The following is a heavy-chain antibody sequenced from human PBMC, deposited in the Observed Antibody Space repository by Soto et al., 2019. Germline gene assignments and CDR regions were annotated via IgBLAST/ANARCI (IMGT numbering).Heavy chain of an antibody. J-gene: IGHJ6*02. D-gene: IGHD3-10*01. CDR1: GGSFSNNQW. CDR3: ARARTDGEGFDFYYGLDL. CDR2: IYQGGT. Sequence: SETLSLTCTVSGGSFSNNQWWSWVRQSPGKTLEWIGDIYQGGTTYNPALKSRARISIDRSKNQFSLRLTSATATDTATYYCARARTDGEGFDFYYGLDLWGQGATVTVSS. V-gene: IGHV4-4*02.